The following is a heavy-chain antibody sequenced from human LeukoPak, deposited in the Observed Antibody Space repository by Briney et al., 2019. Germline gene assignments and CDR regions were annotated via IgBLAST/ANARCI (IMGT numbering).Heavy chain of an antibody. CDR1: GGTFSSYA. Sequence: SVKVSCKASGGTFSSYAISWVRQAPGQGLEWMGGIIPIFGTANYAQKFQGRVTITADESTSTAYMELSSLRSEDTAVYYCARVWVGELSSPYDYWGQGTLVTVSS. J-gene: IGHJ4*02. V-gene: IGHV1-69*13. D-gene: IGHD3-10*01. CDR2: IIPIFGTA. CDR3: ARVWVGELSSPYDY.